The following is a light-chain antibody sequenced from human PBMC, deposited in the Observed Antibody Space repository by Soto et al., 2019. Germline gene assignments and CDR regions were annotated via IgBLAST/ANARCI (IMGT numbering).Light chain of an antibody. J-gene: IGLJ2*01. CDR2: EGS. CDR1: SNDVGSYNL. V-gene: IGLV2-23*03. Sequence: QSALTQPASVSGSPGQSITISCTGTSNDVGSYNLVSWYQQNPGKAPQLVIYEGSKRPSGISNRFSGSKSGNTASLTISGLQAEDEADYYCCSYAGSNTFIFGGGTKLTVL. CDR3: CSYAGSNTFI.